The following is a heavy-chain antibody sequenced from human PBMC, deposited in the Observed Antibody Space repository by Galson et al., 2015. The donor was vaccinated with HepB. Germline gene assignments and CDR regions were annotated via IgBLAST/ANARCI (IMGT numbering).Heavy chain of an antibody. CDR3: AQGSDRMQWLVLTRLGY. J-gene: IGHJ4*02. CDR1: GFTLGSYS. Sequence: SLRLSCAASGFTLGSYSMNWVRQAPGMGLEWVSSISSSSSYIYYADSVRGRFTISRDNAKNSLYLQMNSLRAEDTAVYYCAQGSDRMQWLVLTRLGYWGEGTLVTVSS. V-gene: IGHV3-21*01. D-gene: IGHD6-19*01. CDR2: ISSSSSYI.